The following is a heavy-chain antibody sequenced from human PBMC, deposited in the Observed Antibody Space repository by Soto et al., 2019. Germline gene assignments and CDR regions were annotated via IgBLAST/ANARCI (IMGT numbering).Heavy chain of an antibody. CDR3: AKGHSSGWYYFDY. Sequence: PGGSLRLSCAASGFTFSSYGMHWVRQAPGKGLEWVAVISYDGSTKYYPDSVKGRFTISRDNSKNTLYLQMNSLRAEDTAVYYCAKGHSSGWYYFDYWGQGTLVTVS. J-gene: IGHJ4*02. CDR2: ISYDGSTK. D-gene: IGHD6-19*01. V-gene: IGHV3-30*18. CDR1: GFTFSSYG.